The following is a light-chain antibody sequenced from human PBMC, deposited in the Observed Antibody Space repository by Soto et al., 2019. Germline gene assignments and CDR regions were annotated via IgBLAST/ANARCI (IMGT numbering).Light chain of an antibody. J-gene: IGKJ5*01. CDR1: QSLLHSNGYNY. Sequence: ILVTQSQISLPVTPGEPASISGRSSQSLLHSNGYNYLDWYLQKPGQSPQLLIYLGSNRASGVPDRFSGSGSGTDFTLKISRVEAEDVGVYYCMQGTHWLITFGQGTRLEIK. CDR3: MQGTHWLIT. CDR2: LGS. V-gene: IGKV2-28*01.